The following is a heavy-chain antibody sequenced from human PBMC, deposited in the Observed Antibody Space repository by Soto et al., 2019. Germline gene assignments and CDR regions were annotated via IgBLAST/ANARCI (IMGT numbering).Heavy chain of an antibody. Sequence: QVQLVESGGGVVQPGRSLRLSCAASGFTFSSYAMHWVRQAPGKGLEWVAVISYDGGNKYYADSVKGRFTISRDNSKNTLYLQMNSLRAEDTAVYYCARDRYYYGSGSYSSGGYWGQGTLVTVSS. D-gene: IGHD3-10*01. CDR1: GFTFSSYA. J-gene: IGHJ4*02. CDR2: ISYDGGNK. V-gene: IGHV3-30-3*01. CDR3: ARDRYYYGSGSYSSGGY.